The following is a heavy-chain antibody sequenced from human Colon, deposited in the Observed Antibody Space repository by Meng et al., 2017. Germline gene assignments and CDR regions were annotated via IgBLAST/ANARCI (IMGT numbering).Heavy chain of an antibody. V-gene: IGHV3-74*01. CDR3: VRDSSGSY. CDR2: INNDGSST. CDR1: GFTFSSYW. J-gene: IGHJ4*02. D-gene: IGHD3-3*01. Sequence: GGSLSLSCAASGFTFSSYWMLWVRQAPGKGLVWVSRINNDGSSTSYADSVKGRVTVSRDNAKNTLYLQMNSLRDEDAAVYYCVRDSSGSYWGQGTLVTVSS.